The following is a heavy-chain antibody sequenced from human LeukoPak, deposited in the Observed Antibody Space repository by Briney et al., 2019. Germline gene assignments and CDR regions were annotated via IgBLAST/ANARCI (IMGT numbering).Heavy chain of an antibody. Sequence: PSQTLSLTCTVSGGSISSGSYYWSWIRQPAGKGLEWIGRIYTSGSTNYNPSLKSRVTISVDTSKNQFSLKLSSVTAADTAVYYCARAGIMVRGKPRGWGPTTATWGQGTLVTVSS. CDR1: GGSISSGSYY. J-gene: IGHJ5*02. V-gene: IGHV4-61*02. D-gene: IGHD3-10*01. CDR2: IYTSGST. CDR3: ARAGIMVRGKPRGWGPTTAT.